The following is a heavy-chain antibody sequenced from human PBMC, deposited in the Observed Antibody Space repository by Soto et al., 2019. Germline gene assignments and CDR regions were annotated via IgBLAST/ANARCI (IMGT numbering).Heavy chain of an antibody. D-gene: IGHD2-2*02. Sequence: GPTLVNPTQTLTLTCTFSGFSLSTSGMCVSWIRQPPGKALEWLALIDWDDDKYYSTSLKTRLTISKDTSKNQVVLTMTNMDPVDTATYYCARIRVEVPAAIPSEYYFDYWGQGTLVTVSS. CDR2: IDWDDDK. V-gene: IGHV2-70*01. CDR3: ARIRVEVPAAIPSEYYFDY. CDR1: GFSLSTSGMC. J-gene: IGHJ4*02.